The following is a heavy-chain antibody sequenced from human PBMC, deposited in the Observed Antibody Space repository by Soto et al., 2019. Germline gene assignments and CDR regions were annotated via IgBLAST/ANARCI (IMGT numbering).Heavy chain of an antibody. CDR2: ISGSGSSM. CDR1: GFTFSSYS. V-gene: IGHV3-48*02. CDR3: ARVPTGWDHPTGFDY. Sequence: PGGSLRLSCAASGFTFSSYSMNWVRQAPGKGLEWVSYISGSGSSMYYAASVKGRFTISRDNAKSSLYLQMNSLRDEDTAVYYCARVPTGWDHPTGFDYWGQGTLVTVSS. D-gene: IGHD1-26*01. J-gene: IGHJ4*02.